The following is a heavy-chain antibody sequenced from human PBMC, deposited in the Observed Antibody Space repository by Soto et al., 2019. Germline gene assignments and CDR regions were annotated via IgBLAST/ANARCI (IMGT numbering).Heavy chain of an antibody. D-gene: IGHD6-19*01. Sequence: GASVEVSCKVSGYSLPELSIRWVRQAPGEGLEWMGGYDLEKGETIYAQKLQGRVTMTEDPPADTPYMQLRSLRSEDTAVYYRARAAGRGWYNWFDPWGQGTLVTVSS. CDR3: ARAAGRGWYNWFDP. CDR2: YDLEKGET. V-gene: IGHV1-24*01. J-gene: IGHJ5*02. CDR1: GYSLPELS.